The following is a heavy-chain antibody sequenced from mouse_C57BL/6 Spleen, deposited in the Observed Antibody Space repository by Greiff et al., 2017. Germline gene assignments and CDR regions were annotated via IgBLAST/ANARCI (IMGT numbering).Heavy chain of an antibody. CDR3: TRDPDSSGDDY. J-gene: IGHJ2*01. D-gene: IGHD3-2*02. Sequence: EVQLVESGEGLVKPGGSLKLSCAASGFTFSSYAMSWVRQTPEKRLEWVAYISSGGDYIYYADTVKGRFTISRDNARNTLYLQMSSLKSEDTAMYYCTRDPDSSGDDYWGQGTTLTVAS. CDR1: GFTFSSYA. CDR2: ISSGGDYI. V-gene: IGHV5-9-1*02.